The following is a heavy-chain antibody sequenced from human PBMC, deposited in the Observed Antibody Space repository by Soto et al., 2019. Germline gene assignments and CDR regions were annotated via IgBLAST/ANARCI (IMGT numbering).Heavy chain of an antibody. J-gene: IGHJ6*02. V-gene: IGHV4-59*01. D-gene: IGHD2-21*02. CDR2: MYNTGST. Sequence: SETLSLTCTVAGGSISRYYWSWIRQPPGKGLEWIGYMYNTGSTVYNPPFKSRVTISVDTSKNQFSLKLNSVTAADTAVYYCARDLWGYCGTDCYPLDVWGQGTTVTVS. CDR1: GGSISRYY. CDR3: ARDLWGYCGTDCYPLDV.